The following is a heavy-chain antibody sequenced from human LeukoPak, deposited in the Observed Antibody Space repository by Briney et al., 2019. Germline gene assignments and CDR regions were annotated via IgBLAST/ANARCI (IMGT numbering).Heavy chain of an antibody. CDR3: ASLDFDY. V-gene: IGHV4-34*01. D-gene: IGHD3-3*01. CDR1: GGSFSGYY. Sequence: PSETLSLTCAVYGGSFSGYYWSWIRQPPGKGLEWIGEINHSGSTNYNPSLKSRVTISVDTSKNQFSLKLSSVTAADTAVYYCASLDFDYWGQGTLVTVSS. CDR2: INHSGST. J-gene: IGHJ4*02.